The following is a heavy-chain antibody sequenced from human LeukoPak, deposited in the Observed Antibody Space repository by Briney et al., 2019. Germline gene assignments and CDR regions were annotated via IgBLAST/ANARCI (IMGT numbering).Heavy chain of an antibody. D-gene: IGHD4-23*01. Sequence: PGGSLRLSCAASGFTFSSYSMNWVRQAPGKGLEWVAGVSYDGSNKYYADSVKGRFTISRDSSKSTLYLQVNSLRAEDTAVYYCARPKMAVVTPLDYWGQGTLVTVSS. CDR1: GFTFSSYS. CDR2: VSYDGSNK. CDR3: ARPKMAVVTPLDY. V-gene: IGHV3-30*03. J-gene: IGHJ4*02.